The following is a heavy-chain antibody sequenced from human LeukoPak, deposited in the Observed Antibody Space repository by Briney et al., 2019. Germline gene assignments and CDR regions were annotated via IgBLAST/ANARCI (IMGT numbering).Heavy chain of an antibody. Sequence: GASLRLSCAASGFTFSSYAMTWVRQAPGKGLEWVSAISSSGGSTYYADSVKGRFTISRDNSKNTLYLQMSSLRAEDTALYYCARYCTSSSCYGQDYYYGMDVWGQGTTVTVSS. CDR1: GFTFSSYA. D-gene: IGHD2-2*01. J-gene: IGHJ6*02. CDR2: ISSSGGST. V-gene: IGHV3-23*01. CDR3: ARYCTSSSCYGQDYYYGMDV.